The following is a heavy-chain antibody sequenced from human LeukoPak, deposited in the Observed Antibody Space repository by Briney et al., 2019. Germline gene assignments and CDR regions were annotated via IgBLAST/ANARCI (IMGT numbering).Heavy chain of an antibody. CDR3: ARALYGDPHFDY. CDR2: INSDGSST. Sequence: PGRSLRLSCEPTGFTFSSYWMHWVRQAPGRGLVWVSRINSDGSSTSYADSVKGRFTISRDNAKNTLYLQMNILRAEDTAVYYCARALYGDPHFDYWGQGTLVTVSS. CDR1: GFTFSSYW. J-gene: IGHJ4*02. D-gene: IGHD4-17*01. V-gene: IGHV3-74*01.